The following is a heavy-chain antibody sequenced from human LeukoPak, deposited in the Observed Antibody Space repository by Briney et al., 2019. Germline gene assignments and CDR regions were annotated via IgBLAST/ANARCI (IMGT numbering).Heavy chain of an antibody. CDR1: GFTFTDYY. Sequence: GGSLRLSCAASGFTFTDYYMSWIRQAPGKGLEWLSYISSSGSTIFYADSVKGRFTISRDNAKNSLYLQMSSLRAEDTAVYYCARGPSGGNGFSYWGQGTLVTVSS. J-gene: IGHJ4*02. D-gene: IGHD2-15*01. CDR3: ARGPSGGNGFSY. CDR2: ISSSGSTI. V-gene: IGHV3-11*04.